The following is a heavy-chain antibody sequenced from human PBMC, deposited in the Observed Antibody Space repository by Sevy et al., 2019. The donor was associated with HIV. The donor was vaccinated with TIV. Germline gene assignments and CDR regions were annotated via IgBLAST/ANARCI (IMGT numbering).Heavy chain of an antibody. CDR3: ARRDSSGWYTIDI. CDR2: IYPGDSDT. CDR1: GYSFTSNW. V-gene: IGHV5-51*01. Sequence: GESLKISCKGSGYSFTSNWIGWVRQMPGKGLEWMGIIYPGDSDTSYSPSFQGQVTISADKSISTAYLQWSSLKASDTAMYYCARRDSSGWYTIDIWGQGTMVTVSS. J-gene: IGHJ3*02. D-gene: IGHD6-19*01.